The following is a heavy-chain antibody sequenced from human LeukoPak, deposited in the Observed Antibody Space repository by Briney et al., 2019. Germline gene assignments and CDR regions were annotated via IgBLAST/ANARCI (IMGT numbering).Heavy chain of an antibody. J-gene: IGHJ4*02. D-gene: IGHD6-19*01. CDR1: GITFSSYG. Sequence: GGSLRLSCAASGITFSSYGMHWVRQAPGKGLEWVSAISGSGGGTYYADSVKGRFTISRDNSKNTLYLQMNSLRAEDTAVYYCAKATGIAVPGPFDYWGQGTLVTVSS. V-gene: IGHV3-23*01. CDR3: AKATGIAVPGPFDY. CDR2: ISGSGGGT.